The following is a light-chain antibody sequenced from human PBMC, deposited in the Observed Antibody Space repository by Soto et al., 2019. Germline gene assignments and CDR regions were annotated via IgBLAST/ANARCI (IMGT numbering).Light chain of an antibody. J-gene: IGLJ2*01. CDR1: SSDVGGYNY. Sequence: QSALTQPASVSGSPGQSITISCTGTSSDVGGYNYVSWYQQHPGKAPKLMIYDVSNRPSGVSNRFSGAKSGNTASLAISGLQAEDEADYCCSSCTSSCTAVVFGGGTKLTVL. CDR3: SSCTSSCTAVV. V-gene: IGLV2-14*01. CDR2: DVS.